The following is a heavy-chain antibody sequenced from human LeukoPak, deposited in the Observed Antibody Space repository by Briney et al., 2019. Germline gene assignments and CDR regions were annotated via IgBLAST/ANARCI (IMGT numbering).Heavy chain of an antibody. CDR1: GGTFSSYA. CDR3: ARVYWVKNWYFDL. V-gene: IGHV1-69*06. Sequence: ASVKVSCKASGGTFSSYAISWVRQAPGQGLEWMGGIIPIFGTATYAQKFQGRVTITADKSTSTAYMELSSLRSEDTAVYYCARVYWVKNWYFDLWGRGTLVTVSS. J-gene: IGHJ2*01. CDR2: IIPIFGTA. D-gene: IGHD2-8*02.